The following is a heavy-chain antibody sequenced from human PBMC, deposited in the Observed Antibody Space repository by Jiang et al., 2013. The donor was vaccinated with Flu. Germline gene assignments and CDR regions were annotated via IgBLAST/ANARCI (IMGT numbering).Heavy chain of an antibody. V-gene: IGHV3-9*01. CDR1: GFTFSSYG. D-gene: IGHD3-10*01. Sequence: VQLVESGGGVVQPGRSLRLSCAASGFTFSSYGMHWVRQAPGKGLEWVSGISWNSGSIGYADSVKGRFTISRDNAKNSLYLQMNSLRAEDTALYYCAKGNQKRALLWFGSYYNPLLDYWGQGTLVTVSS. CDR3: AKGNQKRALLWFGSYYNPLLDY. J-gene: IGHJ4*02. CDR2: ISWNSGSI.